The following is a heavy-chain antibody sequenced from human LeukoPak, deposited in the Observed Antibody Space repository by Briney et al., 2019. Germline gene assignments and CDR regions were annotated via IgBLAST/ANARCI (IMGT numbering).Heavy chain of an antibody. CDR3: AKGYYDFWSGYYEKEDAFDI. J-gene: IGHJ3*02. V-gene: IGHV3-30*18. D-gene: IGHD3-3*01. CDR2: ISYDGSNK. CDR1: GFTFSSYG. Sequence: TGGSLRLSCAASGFTFSSYGMHWVRQAPGKGLEWVAVISYDGSNKYYADSVKGRFTISRDNSKNTLYLQMNSLRAEDTAVYYCAKGYYDFWSGYYEKEDAFDIWGQGTMVTVSS.